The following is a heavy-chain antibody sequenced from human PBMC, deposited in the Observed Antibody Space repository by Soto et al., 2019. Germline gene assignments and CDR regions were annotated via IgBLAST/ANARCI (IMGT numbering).Heavy chain of an antibody. CDR1: GITFTNYW. Sequence: EVQLVESGGGSVQPGGSLRLSCVASGITFTNYWMHWVRQVPGKGLVWVARVDSDGRGTSYADFGKGRFTISRANAKNTLYLQMNSRRVEDTAMSYCGTVFEHWGQGIPVTVSS. CDR3: GTVFEH. J-gene: IGHJ4*02. CDR2: VDSDGRGT. V-gene: IGHV3-74*01.